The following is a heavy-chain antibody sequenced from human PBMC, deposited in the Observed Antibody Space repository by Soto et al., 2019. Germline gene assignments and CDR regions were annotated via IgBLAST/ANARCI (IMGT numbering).Heavy chain of an antibody. CDR3: AHIPSYYQYDWFDP. J-gene: IGHJ5*02. V-gene: IGHV2-5*02. Sequence: QITLKESGPTLVKPTQTLTLTCTFSGFSLSTSGVGVGWIRQPPGKALECLALIYWDGDKRYSPSLQSRLSSXKXTLXNQVVLTMTNMDPVDTATYYCAHIPSYYQYDWFDPWGQGTLVTVSS. CDR2: IYWDGDK. D-gene: IGHD3-10*01. CDR1: GFSLSTSGVG.